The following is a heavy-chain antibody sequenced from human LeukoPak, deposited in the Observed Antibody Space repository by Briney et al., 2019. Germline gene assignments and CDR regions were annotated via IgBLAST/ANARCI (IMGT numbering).Heavy chain of an antibody. Sequence: SETLSLTCAVYGGSFSGYYWSWIRQPPGKGLEWIGEINHSGSTNYNPSLKSRVTISVDTSKNQFSLKLSSVTAADTAVYYCARTGQRSWFDPWGQGTLVTVSS. J-gene: IGHJ5*02. D-gene: IGHD7-27*01. CDR2: INHSGST. CDR3: ARTGQRSWFDP. CDR1: GGSFSGYY. V-gene: IGHV4-34*01.